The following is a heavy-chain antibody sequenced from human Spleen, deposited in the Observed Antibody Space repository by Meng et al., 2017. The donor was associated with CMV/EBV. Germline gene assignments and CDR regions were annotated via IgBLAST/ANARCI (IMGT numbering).Heavy chain of an antibody. CDR2: IKQDGSEK. CDR1: GFTFSNYG. V-gene: IGHV3-7*01. CDR3: ARRMRAEVLAFDI. D-gene: IGHD4/OR15-4a*01. J-gene: IGHJ3*02. Sequence: GESLKISCAASGFTFSNYGMHWVRQAPGKGLEWVANIKQDGSEKYYVDSVKGRFTISRDNAKNSLYLQMNSLRAEDTAVYYCARRMRAEVLAFDIWGQGTMVTVSS.